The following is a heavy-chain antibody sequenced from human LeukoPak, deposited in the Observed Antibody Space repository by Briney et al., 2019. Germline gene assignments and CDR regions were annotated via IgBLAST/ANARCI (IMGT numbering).Heavy chain of an antibody. CDR3: ARSVEMATIDY. D-gene: IGHD5-24*01. V-gene: IGHV4-59*01. Sequence: SETLSLTCTVSGGSISSYYWSWIRQPPGKGLEWIGYIYYSGSTNYNPSLKSRVTISVDTSKNQFSLKLSSVTAADTAVYYCARSVEMATIDYWGQGTLVTVSS. CDR1: GGSISSYY. J-gene: IGHJ4*02. CDR2: IYYSGST.